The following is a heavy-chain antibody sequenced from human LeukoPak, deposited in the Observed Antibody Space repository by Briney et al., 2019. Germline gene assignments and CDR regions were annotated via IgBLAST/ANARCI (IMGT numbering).Heavy chain of an antibody. J-gene: IGHJ6*02. CDR2: INPNSGGT. D-gene: IGHD3-10*01. CDR3: ARGTNGSGKYGMDV. CDR1: GYTFTGYY. V-gene: IGHV1-2*02. Sequence: GASVKISCKASGYTFTGYYMHWVGQAPGQGLEWMGWINPNSGGTNYAQKFQGRVTMTRDTSISTAYMELSRLRSDDTAVYYCARGTNGSGKYGMDVWGQGTTVTVSS.